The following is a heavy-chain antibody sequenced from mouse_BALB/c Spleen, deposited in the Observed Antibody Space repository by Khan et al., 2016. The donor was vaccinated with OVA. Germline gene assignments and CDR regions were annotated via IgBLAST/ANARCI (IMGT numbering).Heavy chain of an antibody. D-gene: IGHD2-3*01. J-gene: IGHJ4*01. CDR2: ISYSGST. V-gene: IGHV3-2*02. CDR3: ARDGSRYNYAMDY. CDR1: GYSITSDYA. Sequence: VQLPESGPGLVKPSQSLSLTCTVTGYSITSDYAWNWIRQFPGNKLEWMGYISYSGSTNYNPALKSRISITRDTSKNQFFLQLNSVTTEDTATYYCARDGSRYNYAMDYWGQGTSVTVSS.